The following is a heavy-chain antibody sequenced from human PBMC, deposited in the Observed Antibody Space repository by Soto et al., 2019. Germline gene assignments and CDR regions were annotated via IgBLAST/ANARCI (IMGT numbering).Heavy chain of an antibody. J-gene: IGHJ4*02. CDR1: GFSVSSNY. V-gene: IGHV3-53*01. D-gene: IGHD6-6*01. Sequence: GGSLRLSCAASGFSVSSNYMSWVRQAPGKGLEWVSVIYSGGTTYYADSVKGRFTISRDNSKNTLYLQMSSLRAEDTAVYYCAREPGSSGGDYWGQGALVTVSS. CDR3: AREPGSSGGDY. CDR2: IYSGGTT.